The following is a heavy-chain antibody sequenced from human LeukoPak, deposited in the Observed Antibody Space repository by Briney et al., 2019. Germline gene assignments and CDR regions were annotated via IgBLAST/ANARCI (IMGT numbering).Heavy chain of an antibody. CDR3: VRDGDVYNFDH. V-gene: IGHV3-74*01. J-gene: IGHJ4*02. Sequence: GGSLRLSCAASGFTFRSHWMHWVRQAPGKGLVWVPRIKGDESWTNYADSVKGRFTISRDNAKNTLYLQMTSLRAEDTAMYYCVRDGDVYNFDHWGQGTLVTVSS. CDR1: GFTFRSHW. D-gene: IGHD5-24*01. CDR2: IKGDESWT.